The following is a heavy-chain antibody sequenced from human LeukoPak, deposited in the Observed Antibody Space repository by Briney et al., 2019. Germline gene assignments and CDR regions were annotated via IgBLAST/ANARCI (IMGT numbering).Heavy chain of an antibody. CDR1: GFAFSSFG. CDR2: IRSSGTTI. J-gene: IGHJ6*03. V-gene: IGHV3-48*03. D-gene: IGHD1-26*01. Sequence: GGSLRLSCAASGFAFSSFGMIWVRQAPGKRLEWISYIRSSGTTIDYADSVKGRFTISRNNAKTSLYLQMNSLRAEDTAVYYCARVVSGAGNYHMDVWGKGTSVTASS. CDR3: ARVVSGAGNYHMDV.